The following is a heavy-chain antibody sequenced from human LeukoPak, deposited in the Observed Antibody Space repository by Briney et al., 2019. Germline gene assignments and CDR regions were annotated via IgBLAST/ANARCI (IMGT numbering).Heavy chain of an antibody. CDR3: ARGLWSVDLNY. D-gene: IGHD3-3*01. Sequence: SETLSLTCAVYGGSFSGYYWSWIRQPPGKGLEWIGEINHSGSTNYNPSLKSRVTISVDTSKNQFSLKLSSVTAADTAVYYCARGLWSVDLNYWGQGTLVTVSS. V-gene: IGHV4-34*01. CDR1: GGSFSGYY. CDR2: INHSGST. J-gene: IGHJ4*02.